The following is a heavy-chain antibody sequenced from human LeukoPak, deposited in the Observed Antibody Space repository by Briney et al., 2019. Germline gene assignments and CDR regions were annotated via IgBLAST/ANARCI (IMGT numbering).Heavy chain of an antibody. J-gene: IGHJ4*02. D-gene: IGHD3-10*01. CDR2: MNPNSGNT. Sequence: ASVKVSCKASGYTFTSYDINWVRQATGQGLEWMGWMNPNSGNTGYAQKFQGRATMTRNTSISTAYMELGSLRSEDTAVYYCARDRAYITMVRGVIITKDYWGQGTLVTVSS. CDR3: ARDRAYITMVRGVIITKDY. V-gene: IGHV1-8*01. CDR1: GYTFTSYD.